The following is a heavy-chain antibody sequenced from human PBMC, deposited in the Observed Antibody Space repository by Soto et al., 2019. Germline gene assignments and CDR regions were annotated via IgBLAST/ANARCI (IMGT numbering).Heavy chain of an antibody. V-gene: IGHV3-33*01. CDR3: ARASSGSFSPCDY. D-gene: IGHD1-26*01. J-gene: IGHJ4*02. Sequence: QVQLVESGGGVVQPGRSLRLSCAASGFTFSSYGMHWVRQAPGKGLEWVAVIWYDGSNKYYADSVKGRFTISRDNSKNPLYLQMNSLRADDTAVYYCARASSGSFSPCDYWGQGTLVTVSS. CDR2: IWYDGSNK. CDR1: GFTFSSYG.